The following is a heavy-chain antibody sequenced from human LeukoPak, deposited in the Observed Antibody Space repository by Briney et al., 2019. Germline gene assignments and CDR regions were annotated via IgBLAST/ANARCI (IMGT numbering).Heavy chain of an antibody. J-gene: IGHJ4*02. D-gene: IGHD3-9*01. CDR1: GFTFSISA. V-gene: IGHV3-23*01. CDR2: ISDSGGST. CDR3: AKVSESNYDILTGYYTPYYFDY. Sequence: GTLRLSCAASGFTFSISAMSWVRQAPGKGLEWVSGISDSGGSTFYADSVKGRFTISRDNSKNILYLQMNSLRADDTAVYYCAKVSESNYDILTGYYTPYYFDYWGQGTLVTVSS.